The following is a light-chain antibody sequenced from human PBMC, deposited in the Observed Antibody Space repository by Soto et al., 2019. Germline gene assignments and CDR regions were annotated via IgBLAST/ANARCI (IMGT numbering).Light chain of an antibody. Sequence: QSVLTQPASVSGSPGQSITISCTGTSSDVGTSNYVSWYQHHPGTAPKLMIYEVTYRPSGVSHRFSGSKSGNTASLTISGLQAEDEADYYCISYTTTNTLIFGGGTKLTVV. CDR2: EVT. CDR1: SSDVGTSNY. J-gene: IGLJ2*01. V-gene: IGLV2-14*01. CDR3: ISYTTTNTLI.